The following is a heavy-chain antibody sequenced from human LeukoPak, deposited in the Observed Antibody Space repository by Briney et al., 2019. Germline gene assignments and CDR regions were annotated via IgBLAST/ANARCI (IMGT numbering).Heavy chain of an antibody. D-gene: IGHD1-26*01. V-gene: IGHV1-69*05. Sequence: ASVKVSCKASGGTFSSYAISWVRQAPGQGLEWMGGIIPIFGTANYAQKFQGRVTITTDESTSTAYMELSRLTSDDMAVYYCSRGEVDGPDFDYWGQGTLVTVSS. CDR1: GGTFSSYA. CDR3: SRGEVDGPDFDY. J-gene: IGHJ4*02. CDR2: IIPIFGTA.